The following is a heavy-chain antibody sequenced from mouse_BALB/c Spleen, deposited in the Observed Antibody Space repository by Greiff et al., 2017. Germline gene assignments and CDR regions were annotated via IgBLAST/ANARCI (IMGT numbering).Heavy chain of an antibody. V-gene: IGHV14-3*02. Sequence: EVKLMESGAELVKPGASVKLSCTASGFNIKDTYMHWVKQRPEQGLEWIGRIDPANGNTKYDPKFQGKATITADTSSNTAYLQLSSLTSEDTAVYYCVILRLFAYWGQGTLVTVSA. CDR1: GFNIKDTY. J-gene: IGHJ3*01. D-gene: IGHD1-2*01. CDR3: VILRLFAY. CDR2: IDPANGNT.